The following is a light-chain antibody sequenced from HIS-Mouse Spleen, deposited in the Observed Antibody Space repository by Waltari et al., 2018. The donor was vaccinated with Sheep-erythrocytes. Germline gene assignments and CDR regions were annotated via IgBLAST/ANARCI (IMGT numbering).Light chain of an antibody. CDR3: QVWDSSSDHVV. CDR1: HIGRKS. V-gene: IGLV3-21*02. Sequence: SYVLTQPPSVSVAPGQTARITCGGNHIGRKSVPWYQQKPGQAPVLVVYDDSDRPSGIPERFSGSNSGNTATLTISRVEAGDEADYYCQVWDSSSDHVVFGGGTKLTVL. J-gene: IGLJ2*01. CDR2: DDS.